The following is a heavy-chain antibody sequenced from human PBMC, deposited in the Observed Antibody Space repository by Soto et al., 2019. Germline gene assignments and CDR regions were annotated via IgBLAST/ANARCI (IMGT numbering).Heavy chain of an antibody. CDR2: ISGYNGDT. Sequence: QGHLVQSGAEVKKPGASVKVSCKASGYTFTRYGISWVRQAPGQGLEWMGWISGYNGDTNYAQNLQDRVTXTLXXSXHTAYMELRSLTSDDTAVYYCAKNGQPPYYYYGLDVWGQGTTVTVSS. V-gene: IGHV1-18*01. CDR3: AKNGQPPYYYYGLDV. J-gene: IGHJ6*02. D-gene: IGHD2-8*01. CDR1: GYTFTRYG.